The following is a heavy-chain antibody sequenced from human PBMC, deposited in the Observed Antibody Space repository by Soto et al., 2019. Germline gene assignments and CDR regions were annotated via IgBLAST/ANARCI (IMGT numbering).Heavy chain of an antibody. CDR3: ARSLATPGSHFDWFDS. D-gene: IGHD3-10*01. Sequence: GGSLRLSCAASGFTFNTNSMNWVRQAPGKGLEWVSSINDNSRAIFYPDSVKGRFTVSRDNAKNSLYLRMNSLRAEDTAVYYCARSLATPGSHFDWFDSWGPGTLVTVS. V-gene: IGHV3-21*01. CDR1: GFTFNTNS. CDR2: INDNSRAI. J-gene: IGHJ5*01.